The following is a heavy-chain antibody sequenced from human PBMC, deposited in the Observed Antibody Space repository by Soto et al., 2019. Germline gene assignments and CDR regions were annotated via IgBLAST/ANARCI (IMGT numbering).Heavy chain of an antibody. CDR2: IYYSGST. CDR1: GGSISSYY. D-gene: IGHD6-13*01. J-gene: IGHJ4*02. CDR3: ARGGVRGIAAAGPDY. V-gene: IGHV4-59*08. Sequence: SETLSLTCTVSGGSISSYYWSWIRQPPGKGLEWIGYIYYSGSTNYNPSLKSRVTISVDTSKNQFSLKLSSVTAADTAVYYCARGGVRGIAAAGPDYWGQGTLVTVSS.